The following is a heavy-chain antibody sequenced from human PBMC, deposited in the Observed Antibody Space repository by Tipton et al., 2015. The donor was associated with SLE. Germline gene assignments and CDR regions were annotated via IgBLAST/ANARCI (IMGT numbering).Heavy chain of an antibody. V-gene: IGHV3-23*01. CDR3: GQGVIPYFDY. J-gene: IGHJ4*02. CDR2: ISGSGGST. Sequence: SLRLSCVASGFTFSDDAMSWVRQAPGKGLEWVSAISGSGGSTYYADSVKGRFTISRDNSKNTLYLQMNSLRAEDTAVYYCGQGVIPYFDYWGQGTLVTVSS. CDR1: GFTFSDDA. D-gene: IGHD3-10*01.